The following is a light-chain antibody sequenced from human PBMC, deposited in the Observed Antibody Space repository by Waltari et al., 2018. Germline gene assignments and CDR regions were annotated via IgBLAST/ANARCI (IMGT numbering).Light chain of an antibody. V-gene: IGKV1-39*01. CDR1: QSVSDY. J-gene: IGKJ2*01. Sequence: DIQMTQSPSYLSASLGDRVTITCRASQSVSDYLNWYQQNPGKAPRSLIYTASSLQSGVPSTFSGSGSGTEFTLTISRLQIEDFATYYCQQSYTTPYTCGQGTKLEIK. CDR3: QQSYTTPYT. CDR2: TAS.